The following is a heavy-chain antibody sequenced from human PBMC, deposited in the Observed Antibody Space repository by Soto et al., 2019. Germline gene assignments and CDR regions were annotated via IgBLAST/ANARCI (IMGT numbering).Heavy chain of an antibody. D-gene: IGHD1-1*01. J-gene: IGHJ4*02. CDR2: IYPSDSDT. Sequence: GASLKISCKCSGYNFAGYWIAWVRQMPGQGLELMGIIYPSDSDTRYRPSFQGQVTISADKSISSAYLQWSSLRASDTAMYYCARGGGSTRNFVSWGKGTQVTVSS. CDR3: ARGGGSTRNFVS. CDR1: GYNFAGYW. V-gene: IGHV5-51*01.